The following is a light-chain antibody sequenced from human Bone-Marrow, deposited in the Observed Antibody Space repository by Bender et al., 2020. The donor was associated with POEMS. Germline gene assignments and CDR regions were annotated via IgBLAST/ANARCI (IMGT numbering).Light chain of an antibody. Sequence: QSALTQPPSVSGSPGQSVTISCTGTSRDVGYYNRVSWYQQPPGTAPKLMIYELSSRLSGVPDRFSGSKDGTTASLTISGLRAEDEADYYCCSYTGSSTLVFGGGTKLTVL. CDR2: ELS. CDR3: CSYTGSSTLV. V-gene: IGLV2-18*02. J-gene: IGLJ2*01. CDR1: SRDVGYYNR.